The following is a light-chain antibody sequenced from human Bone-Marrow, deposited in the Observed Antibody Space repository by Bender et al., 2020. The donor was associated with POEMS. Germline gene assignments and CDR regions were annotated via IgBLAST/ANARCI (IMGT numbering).Light chain of an antibody. CDR2: DVT. Sequence: QSALTQPASVSGSPGQSITISCTGTINDVGGYHYVSWYQQSPGKAPKLMIYDVTNRPSGVSNRFSGSKSGNTASLTISGLQAEDEADYYCSSYTSSSSVVFGGGTKLTVL. CDR1: INDVGGYHY. J-gene: IGLJ3*02. CDR3: SSYTSSSSVV. V-gene: IGLV2-14*01.